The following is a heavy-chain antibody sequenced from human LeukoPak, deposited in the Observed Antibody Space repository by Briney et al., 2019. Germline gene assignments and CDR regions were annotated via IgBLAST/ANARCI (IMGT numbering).Heavy chain of an antibody. CDR3: ARMDTALVHFDY. V-gene: IGHV3-53*01. Sequence: GGSLRLSCAASGFTVSSNYMTWVRQAPGEGLEWVSILYSGGSTYYADSVKGRLTISRDNSKNTLYLQMNSLRAEDTAVYYCARMDTALVHFDYWGQGTLVTVSS. J-gene: IGHJ4*02. D-gene: IGHD5-18*01. CDR1: GFTVSSNY. CDR2: LYSGGST.